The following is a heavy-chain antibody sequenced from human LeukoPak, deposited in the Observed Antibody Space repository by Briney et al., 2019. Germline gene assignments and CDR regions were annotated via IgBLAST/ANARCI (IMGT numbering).Heavy chain of an antibody. CDR3: ARGGGTPYSGSYRAFDI. CDR2: ISAYNGNT. J-gene: IGHJ3*02. Sequence: ASVKVSCKASGYTFTSYGISWVRQAPGQGLEWMGWISAYNGNTNYAQKLQGGVTMTTDTSTSTAYMELRSLSSDDTAVYYCARGGGTPYSGSYRAFDIWGQGTMVTVSS. D-gene: IGHD1-26*01. V-gene: IGHV1-18*01. CDR1: GYTFTSYG.